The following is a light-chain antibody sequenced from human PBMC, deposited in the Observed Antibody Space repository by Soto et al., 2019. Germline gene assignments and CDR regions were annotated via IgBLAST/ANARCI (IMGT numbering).Light chain of an antibody. J-gene: IGLJ2*01. V-gene: IGLV2-23*02. Sequence: QSALTQPASVSGSPGQSITISCTGTSSDVGSYNLVSWYQQHPGKAPKLMIYEVSKRPSGVSNRFSGSKSGNTASLTISGLQAKDEADYYCCSNAGSSAFHVVFAGGTKVTVL. CDR3: CSNAGSSAFHVV. CDR2: EVS. CDR1: SSDVGSYNL.